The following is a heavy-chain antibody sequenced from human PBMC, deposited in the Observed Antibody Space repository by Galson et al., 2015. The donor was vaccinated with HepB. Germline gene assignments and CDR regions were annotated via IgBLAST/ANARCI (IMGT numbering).Heavy chain of an antibody. D-gene: IGHD2-2*01. J-gene: IGHJ5*02. Sequence: QSGAEVKKPGPSVKVSCKASGYTFTSYGISWVRQAPGQGLEWMGWISAYNGNTNYAQKLQGRVTMTTDTSTSTAYMELRSLRSDDTAVYYCARGVVPAAMSGGRNWFDPWGQGTLVTVSS. CDR1: GYTFTSYG. CDR2: ISAYNGNT. V-gene: IGHV1-18*04. CDR3: ARGVVPAAMSGGRNWFDP.